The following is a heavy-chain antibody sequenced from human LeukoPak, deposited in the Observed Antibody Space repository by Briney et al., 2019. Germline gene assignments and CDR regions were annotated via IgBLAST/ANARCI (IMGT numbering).Heavy chain of an antibody. D-gene: IGHD5-24*01. V-gene: IGHV4-38-2*01. Sequence: SETLSLTCAVSGYSISSGYYWGWIRPPPGKGLEWIGSIYHSGSTYYNPSLKSRVTISVDTSKNQFSLKLSSVTAADTAVYYCARARRDGFQYYFDYWGQGTLVTVSS. CDR2: IYHSGST. CDR1: GYSISSGYY. J-gene: IGHJ4*02. CDR3: ARARRDGFQYYFDY.